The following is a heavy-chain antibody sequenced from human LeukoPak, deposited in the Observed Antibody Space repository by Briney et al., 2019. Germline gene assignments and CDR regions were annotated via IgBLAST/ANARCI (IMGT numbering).Heavy chain of an antibody. Sequence: GSSVTVSFKASGGTFINYAISGVRQAPGQGREGMGGIIPIFGTANYAQKFQSRVTITADESTSTAYMELSSLRSEDTAVYYCARGLYYYYYYYYMDVWGKGTTVTVSS. CDR2: IIPIFGTA. CDR3: ARGLYYYYYYYYMDV. CDR1: GGTFINYA. J-gene: IGHJ6*03. D-gene: IGHD3-22*01. V-gene: IGHV1-69*01.